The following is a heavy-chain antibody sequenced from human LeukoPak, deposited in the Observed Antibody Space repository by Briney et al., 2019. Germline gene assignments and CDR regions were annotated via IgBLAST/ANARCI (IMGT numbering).Heavy chain of an antibody. CDR1: GFSLSDHY. V-gene: IGHV3-72*01. D-gene: IGHD2-2*01. CDR2: VRNKAKSDTT. CDR3: ARDEGYCRRTSCYGASKGMDV. J-gene: IGHJ6*02. Sequence: GGSLRLSCAASGFSLSDHYTDWVRQAPGKRPEWVGRVRNKAKSDTTEYAASVKGRFTISRDDSKNSLYLQMNSLRAEDTAVYYCARDEGYCRRTSCYGASKGMDVWGQGTAVIVSS.